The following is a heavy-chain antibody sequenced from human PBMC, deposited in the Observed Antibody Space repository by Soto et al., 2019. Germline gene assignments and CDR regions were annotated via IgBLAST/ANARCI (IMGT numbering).Heavy chain of an antibody. CDR2: IYSGGST. CDR3: ARLSNYYYYYMDV. CDR1: GFTVSSNY. Sequence: GSLRLSCAASGFTVSSNYMSWVRQAPGKGLEWVSVIYSGGSTYYADSVKGRFTISRHNSKNTLYLQMNSLRAEDTAVYYCARLSNYYYYYMDVWGKGTTVTVSS. V-gene: IGHV3-53*04. D-gene: IGHD6-6*01. J-gene: IGHJ6*03.